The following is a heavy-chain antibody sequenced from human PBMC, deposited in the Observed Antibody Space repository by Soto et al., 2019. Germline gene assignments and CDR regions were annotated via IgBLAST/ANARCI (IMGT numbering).Heavy chain of an antibody. V-gene: IGHV3-23*01. D-gene: IGHD3-22*01. J-gene: IGHJ4*02. CDR2: ISGRDGGT. CDR1: GFTFSTYG. Sequence: EVQLLESGGGLVQPGGSLRLSCAASGFTFSTYGMSWVRQAPGKRPEWVSSISGRDGGTNYAGSVKGRFTISRDNFKNTMYLQMNSLRVEDTAIYYCAKKLYTSGYAPYDYWGQGTLVTASS. CDR3: AKKLYTSGYAPYDY.